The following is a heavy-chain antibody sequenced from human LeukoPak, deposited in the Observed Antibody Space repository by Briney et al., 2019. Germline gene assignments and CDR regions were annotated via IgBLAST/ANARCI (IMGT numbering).Heavy chain of an antibody. Sequence: PSETLSLTCTVSGGSISTYYWSWIRQPPGKGLEWIGYIHYSGSTNYNPSLKSRVTISVDTSKNQFSLKLSSVTAADTAVYYCARVVGYIFQDAFDIWGQGTMVTVSS. V-gene: IGHV4-59*01. D-gene: IGHD5-24*01. CDR2: IHYSGST. CDR1: GGSISTYY. CDR3: ARVVGYIFQDAFDI. J-gene: IGHJ3*02.